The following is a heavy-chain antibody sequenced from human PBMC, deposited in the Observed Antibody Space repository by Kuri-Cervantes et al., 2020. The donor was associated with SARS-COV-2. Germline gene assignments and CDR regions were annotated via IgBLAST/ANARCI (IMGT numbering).Heavy chain of an antibody. Sequence: GESLKISCAASGFTFSNAWMNWVRQAPEKGLEWVGRIKSKTYGGTTDYAAPVKGRFTISRDDSKNTLYLQMNSLKTEDTAVYHCTTVGTGYSYGFDYYGMDVWGQGTTVTVSS. J-gene: IGHJ6*02. V-gene: IGHV3-15*07. D-gene: IGHD5-18*01. CDR3: TTVGTGYSYGFDYYGMDV. CDR1: GFTFSNAW. CDR2: IKSKTYGGTT.